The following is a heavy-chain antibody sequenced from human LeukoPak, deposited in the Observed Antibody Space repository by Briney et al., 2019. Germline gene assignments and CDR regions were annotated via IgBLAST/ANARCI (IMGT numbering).Heavy chain of an antibody. Sequence: GGSLRLSCAASGFTFSSYAIHWVRQAPGKGLEWVSFISYDGRIKYYADSVKGRLTISRDNSKNTLSLQMNSLRAEDTAVYYCAKGDRLRTDAFDIWGQGTMVTVSS. CDR1: GFTFSSYA. D-gene: IGHD6-25*01. J-gene: IGHJ3*02. CDR3: AKGDRLRTDAFDI. V-gene: IGHV3-30-3*01. CDR2: ISYDGRIK.